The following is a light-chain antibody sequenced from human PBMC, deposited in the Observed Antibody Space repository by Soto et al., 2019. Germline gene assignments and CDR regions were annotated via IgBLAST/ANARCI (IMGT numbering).Light chain of an antibody. CDR1: QSIGTW. Sequence: DIQMTQSPSTLSVSVGDRVTITCRASQSIGTWLAWYQQNPGKAPKLLIYEASSLDTGVPSRFSGTGSGTEFTLTISSLQPDDFAPYFCQQYNSYNTFGQGTKLEIE. CDR3: QQYNSYNT. J-gene: IGKJ2*01. CDR2: EAS. V-gene: IGKV1-5*03.